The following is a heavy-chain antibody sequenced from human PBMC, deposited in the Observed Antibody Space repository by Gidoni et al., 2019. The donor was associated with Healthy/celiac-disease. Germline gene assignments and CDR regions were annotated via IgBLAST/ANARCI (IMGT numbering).Heavy chain of an antibody. Sequence: EVQLLESGGGLVQPGGSLRLSCAASGFTFSSYAMSWVRQAPGKGLEWVSAISGSGGSTYYADSVKGRFTISRDNSKNTLYLQMNSLRAEDTAVYYCAKAWRFLLVVAAIPQFDYWGQGTLVTVSS. CDR3: AKAWRFLLVVAAIPQFDY. V-gene: IGHV3-23*01. CDR2: ISGSGGST. J-gene: IGHJ4*02. CDR1: GFTFSSYA. D-gene: IGHD2-15*01.